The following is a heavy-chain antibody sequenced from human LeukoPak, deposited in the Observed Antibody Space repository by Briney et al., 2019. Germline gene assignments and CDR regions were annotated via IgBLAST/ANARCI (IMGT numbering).Heavy chain of an antibody. CDR1: GYTFTSYA. CDR3: ARAPPPRTYYYGSGSYYNGFDP. V-gene: IGHV1-3*01. Sequence: GASVKVSCKASGYTFTSYAMHWVRQAPGQRPEWMGWINAGNGNTKYSQKFQGRVTITRDTSASTAYMALSSLRSEDTAVYYCARAPPPRTYYYGSGSYYNGFDPWGQGTLVTVSS. J-gene: IGHJ5*02. D-gene: IGHD3-10*01. CDR2: INAGNGNT.